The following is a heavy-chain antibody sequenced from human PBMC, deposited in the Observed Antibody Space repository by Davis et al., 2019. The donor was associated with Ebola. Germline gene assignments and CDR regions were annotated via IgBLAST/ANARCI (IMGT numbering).Heavy chain of an antibody. CDR2: INHSGST. D-gene: IGHD2-21*01. Sequence: PSETLSLTCTVSGGSISSHYWSWIRQPPGKGLEWIGEINHSGSTNYNPSLKSRVTISIDTSKNQFSLRLDSVTAADTAVYYCARAICGGDCYSGRYSFDYWGQGTLATVSS. CDR1: GGSISSHY. V-gene: IGHV4-34*01. CDR3: ARAICGGDCYSGRYSFDY. J-gene: IGHJ4*02.